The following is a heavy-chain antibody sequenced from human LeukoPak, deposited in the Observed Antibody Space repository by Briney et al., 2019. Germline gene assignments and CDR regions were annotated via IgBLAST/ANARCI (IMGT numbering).Heavy chain of an antibody. CDR2: ISSSGSTI. CDR1: GFTFSSYE. Sequence: GGSLRLSCAASGFTFSSYEMNWVRQAPGKGLEWVSYISSSGSTIYYADSVKGRFTISRDNAKNSLYLQMNSLRAEDTAVYYCARERYDKRGVMDVWGKGTTVTVSS. CDR3: ARERYDKRGVMDV. V-gene: IGHV3-48*03. D-gene: IGHD3-9*01. J-gene: IGHJ6*04.